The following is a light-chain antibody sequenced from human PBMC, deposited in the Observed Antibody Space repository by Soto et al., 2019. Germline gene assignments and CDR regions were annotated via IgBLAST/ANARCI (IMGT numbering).Light chain of an antibody. Sequence: SYELTQPPSVSVAPGQTARITCGGDNIGSKDVHWYQQKPGQAPVLVVYDDSDRPSGIPERFTGSNSGNTATLTVSTVEAGDEAVYYCHVWDSSADHHVIFGGGTKVTVL. V-gene: IGLV3-21*02. J-gene: IGLJ2*01. CDR3: HVWDSSADHHVI. CDR1: NIGSKD. CDR2: DDS.